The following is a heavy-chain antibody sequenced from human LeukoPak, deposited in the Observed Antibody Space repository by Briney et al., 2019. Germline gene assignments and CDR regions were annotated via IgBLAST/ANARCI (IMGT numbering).Heavy chain of an antibody. CDR2: ISSGSRYI. J-gene: IGHJ3*01. D-gene: IGHD2-15*01. CDR3: ARQGFDAFDL. CDR1: GFTFSTYT. V-gene: IGHV3-21*01. Sequence: GGSLRLSCAASGFTFSTYTLNWVRKATGKGLEWVSSISSGSRYIYYADSVKGRFTISRDDAKNSLYLQMDSLRAEDTAVYHCARQGFDAFDLWGHGTMVTVSS.